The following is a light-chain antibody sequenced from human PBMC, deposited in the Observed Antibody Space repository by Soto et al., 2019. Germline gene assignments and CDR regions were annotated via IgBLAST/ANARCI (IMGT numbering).Light chain of an antibody. CDR1: SSDVGTSNY. CDR3: SSRSGTDILYV. CDR2: EVT. J-gene: IGLJ1*01. V-gene: IGLV2-8*01. Sequence: QSVLTXPPSASGAPGQSVTISCTGTSSDVGTSNYVSWYQQHPGKAPKLMIYEVTKRPSGVPDRFSGSKSGNTASLTVSGLQADDEADYYCSSRSGTDILYVFGTGTKVTVL.